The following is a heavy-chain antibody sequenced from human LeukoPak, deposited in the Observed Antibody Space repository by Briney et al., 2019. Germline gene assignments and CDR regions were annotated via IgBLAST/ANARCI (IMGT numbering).Heavy chain of an antibody. V-gene: IGHV1-18*01. CDR2: ISTYNGNT. Sequence: ASVKVSCKTSGYTFTSYGVSWVRQASGQGLEWMGWISTYNGNTNYAQNFQGRVTMATDTSTSTAYMELRSLRSDDTAVYYCARDLTIAAAGTYGYWGQGTLVTVSS. CDR1: GYTFTSYG. D-gene: IGHD6-13*01. J-gene: IGHJ4*02. CDR3: ARDLTIAAAGTYGY.